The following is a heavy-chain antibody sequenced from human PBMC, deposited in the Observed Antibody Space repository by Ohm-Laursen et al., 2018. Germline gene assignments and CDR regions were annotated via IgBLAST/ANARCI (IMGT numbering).Heavy chain of an antibody. CDR3: ARGRDGYNNWYFDL. D-gene: IGHD5-24*01. CDR2: IIPIFGTA. V-gene: IGHV1-69*13. CDR1: GYTFTGYY. Sequence: SVKVSCKASGYTFTGYYMHWVRQAPGQGLEWMGGIIPIFGTANYAQKFQGRVTITADESTSTAYMELSSLRSEDTAVYYCARGRDGYNNWYFDLWGRGTLVTVSS. J-gene: IGHJ2*01.